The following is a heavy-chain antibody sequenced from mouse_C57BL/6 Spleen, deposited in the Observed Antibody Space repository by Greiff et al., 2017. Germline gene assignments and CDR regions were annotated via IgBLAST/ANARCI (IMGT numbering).Heavy chain of an antibody. CDR2: INPNNGGT. CDR1: GYTFTDYY. Sequence: EVQLQQSGPELVKPGASVKISCKASGYTFTDYYMNWVKQSHGKSLEWIGDINPNNGGTSYNQKFKGKATLTVDKSSSTAYMELRSLTSEDSAVYYCARVGSSPHWYFDVWGTGTTVTVSS. V-gene: IGHV1-26*01. CDR3: ARVGSSPHWYFDV. J-gene: IGHJ1*03. D-gene: IGHD1-1*01.